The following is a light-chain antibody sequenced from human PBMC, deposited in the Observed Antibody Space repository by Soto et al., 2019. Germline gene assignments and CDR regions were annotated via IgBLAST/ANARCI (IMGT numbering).Light chain of an antibody. CDR2: GAS. V-gene: IGKV3-15*01. J-gene: IGKJ1*01. Sequence: EIVMTQSPVTLSVSPGERATLSCRASQSVRSNLAWYQQKPGQAPRLLIYGASTRATGVPARFSGSGSGTEFTLTNSSLQSEDFAVYYCQHYNNWPPWTFGQGTKVEIK. CDR1: QSVRSN. CDR3: QHYNNWPPWT.